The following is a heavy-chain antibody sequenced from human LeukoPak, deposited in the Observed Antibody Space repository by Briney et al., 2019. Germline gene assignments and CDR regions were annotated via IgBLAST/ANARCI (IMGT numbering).Heavy chain of an antibody. V-gene: IGHV4-59*12. J-gene: IGHJ4*02. Sequence: PSETLSLTCSVSGGSISSYYWSWIRQPPGKGLEWIGYIYYSGRTNYNPSLKSRGTMSVDTSKNQFSLKLSSVTAADTAVYYCAREEGTYYFDGSGYFAYWGQGTLVTVSS. CDR2: IYYSGRT. CDR1: GGSISSYY. CDR3: AREEGTYYFDGSGYFAY. D-gene: IGHD3-22*01.